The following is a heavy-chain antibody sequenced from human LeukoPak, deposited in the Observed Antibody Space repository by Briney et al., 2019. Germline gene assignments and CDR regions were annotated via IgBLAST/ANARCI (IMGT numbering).Heavy chain of an antibody. Sequence: PSETLSLTCTVSGGSISSYYWSWIRQPPGKGLEWIGYIYYSGSTNYNPSLKSRVTISVDTSKNQFSLKLSSVTAADTAVYYCARHWWYGDSHFDYWGQGTLVTVSS. D-gene: IGHD4-17*01. CDR1: GGSISSYY. J-gene: IGHJ4*02. CDR3: ARHWWYGDSHFDY. V-gene: IGHV4-59*08. CDR2: IYYSGST.